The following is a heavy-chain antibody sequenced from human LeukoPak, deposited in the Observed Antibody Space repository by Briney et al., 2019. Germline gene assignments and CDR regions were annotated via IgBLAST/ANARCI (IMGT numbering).Heavy chain of an antibody. CDR3: VRVGHTSGWDFDY. V-gene: IGHV1-2*02. Sequence: ASVKVSCKASGYTFTGHYIHWVRQAPGQGLEWMGFINPNSGGTNYAQKFQGRVTMTGDTSVSTAYMELSRLTSDDTAVYYCVRVGHTSGWDFDYWGQGTLVTVS. CDR1: GYTFTGHY. D-gene: IGHD6-19*01. J-gene: IGHJ4*02. CDR2: INPNSGGT.